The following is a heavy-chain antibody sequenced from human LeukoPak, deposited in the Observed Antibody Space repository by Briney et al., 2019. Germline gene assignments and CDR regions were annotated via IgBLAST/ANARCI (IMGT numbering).Heavy chain of an antibody. CDR2: IKQDGTET. Sequence: GGSLRLSCAASGFTFNSYWMSWVRQAPGKGLEWVANIKQDGTETYSVDSVKGRFTISRDNAKNSLYLQMNSLRAEDTAVYYCARDQGGWLAGDDDAFDIWGQGTMVTVSS. CDR3: ARDQGGWLAGDDDAFDI. J-gene: IGHJ3*02. V-gene: IGHV3-7*01. D-gene: IGHD6-19*01. CDR1: GFTFNSYW.